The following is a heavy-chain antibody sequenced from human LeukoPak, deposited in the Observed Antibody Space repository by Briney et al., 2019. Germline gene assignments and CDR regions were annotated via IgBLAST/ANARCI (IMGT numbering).Heavy chain of an antibody. V-gene: IGHV1-69*05. D-gene: IGHD4-11*01. Sequence: EASVKVSCKASGGTFSSYAISWVRQAPGQGLEWMGGIIPIFGTANYAQKFQGRVTITTDESTSTAYMELSSLRSEDTAVYYCARGSQVTTGGYYYYYYMDVWGKGTTVTVSS. J-gene: IGHJ6*03. CDR3: ARGSQVTTGGYYYYYYMDV. CDR2: IIPIFGTA. CDR1: GGTFSSYA.